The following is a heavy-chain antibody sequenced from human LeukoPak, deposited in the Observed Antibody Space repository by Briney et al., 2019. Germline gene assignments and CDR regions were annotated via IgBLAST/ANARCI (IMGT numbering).Heavy chain of an antibody. CDR3: ARQTWWACQI. CDR1: GYSFTNYW. D-gene: IGHD2-8*02. Sequence: GAPLKISCKGSGYSFTNYWISWVRQMSGKGLELLGKIDPNESYTNYSPSLQGHVTISTDEFISTAYLQWSSLKASVLAIYYCARQTWWACQIWGQGTMVSVLS. J-gene: IGHJ3*02. V-gene: IGHV5-10-1*01. CDR2: IDPNESYT.